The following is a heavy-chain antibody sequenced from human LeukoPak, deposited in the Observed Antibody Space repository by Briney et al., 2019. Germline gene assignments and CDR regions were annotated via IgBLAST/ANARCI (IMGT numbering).Heavy chain of an antibody. Sequence: SSETLSLTCTVSGGSISTSNYYWGWIRQPPGKGLEWIGNIFYSGSTYYSPSLKSRVTISLDTSKNQFSLKLSSVTAADTAVYYCARALVGSRSGNWFDPWGQGTLVTVSS. CDR2: IFYSGST. D-gene: IGHD1-26*01. CDR1: GGSISTSNYY. CDR3: ARALVGSRSGNWFDP. V-gene: IGHV4-39*07. J-gene: IGHJ5*02.